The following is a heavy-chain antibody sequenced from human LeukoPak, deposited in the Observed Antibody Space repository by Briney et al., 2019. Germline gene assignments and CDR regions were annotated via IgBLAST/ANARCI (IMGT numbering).Heavy chain of an antibody. V-gene: IGHV4-30-2*01. CDR1: GGSISSGGYS. Sequence: PSQTLSLTCAVSGGSISSGGYSWSWIRQPPGKGLEWIGYIYHSGSTYYNPSLKSRVTISVDRSKNQFSLKLSSVTAADTAVYYCSSSSGSFSDYWGQGTLVTVSS. D-gene: IGHD6-6*01. J-gene: IGHJ4*02. CDR3: SSSSGSFSDY. CDR2: IYHSGST.